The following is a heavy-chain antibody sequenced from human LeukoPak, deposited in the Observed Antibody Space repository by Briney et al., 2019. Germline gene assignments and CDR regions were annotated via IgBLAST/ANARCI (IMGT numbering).Heavy chain of an antibody. CDR3: ASLTARDY. CDR2: ISSSSSTI. J-gene: IGHJ4*02. Sequence: PGGSLRLSCAASGFTFSSYSMNWVRQAPGKGLEWVSYISSSSSTIYYADSVKGRFTISRDNAKNSLYLQMNSLRAEDTAVYYCASLTARDYWGQGTLVTVSS. D-gene: IGHD3-16*01. V-gene: IGHV3-48*01. CDR1: GFTFSSYS.